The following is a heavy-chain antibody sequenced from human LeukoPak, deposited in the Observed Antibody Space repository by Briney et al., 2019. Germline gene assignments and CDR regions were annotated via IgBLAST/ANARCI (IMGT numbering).Heavy chain of an antibody. CDR3: ARVGMITFGGVIAYYYYYYMDV. V-gene: IGHV4-34*01. J-gene: IGHJ6*03. D-gene: IGHD3-16*02. CDR2: INHSGST. Sequence: KSSETLSLTCAVYGGSFSGYYWSWIRQPPGKGLEWIGEINHSGSTNYNPSLKSRVTISVDTSKNQFSLKLSSVTAADTAVYYCARVGMITFGGVIAYYYYYYMDVWGKGTTDTVSS. CDR1: GGSFSGYY.